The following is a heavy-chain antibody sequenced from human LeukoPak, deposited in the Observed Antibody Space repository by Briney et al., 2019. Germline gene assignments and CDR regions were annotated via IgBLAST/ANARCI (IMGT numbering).Heavy chain of an antibody. CDR2: IFYNGNT. Sequence: PSETLSLTCTVSVGSMGPYYWSWIRQSPGKGLGWIAYIFYNGNTKYNPSLWSRVMISIDTSRNQVFLNLNSVTAADTAVYYCARGGYYYLDVWGKGTTVTVSS. J-gene: IGHJ6*03. V-gene: IGHV4-59*01. CDR1: VGSMGPYY. CDR3: ARGGYYYLDV.